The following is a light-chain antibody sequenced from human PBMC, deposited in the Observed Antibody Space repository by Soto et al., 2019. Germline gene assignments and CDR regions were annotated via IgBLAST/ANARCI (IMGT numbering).Light chain of an antibody. J-gene: IGKJ1*01. CDR1: QGISNY. CDR3: QKYNSAPRT. Sequence: EIQSTQSPSSLSASLGDRVTITCRASQGISNYLAWYQQKPGKVPKLLIYAASTLQSGVPSRFSGSGSGTDFTLTISSLQPEDVATYYCQKYNSAPRTFGQGTKADTK. CDR2: AAS. V-gene: IGKV1-27*01.